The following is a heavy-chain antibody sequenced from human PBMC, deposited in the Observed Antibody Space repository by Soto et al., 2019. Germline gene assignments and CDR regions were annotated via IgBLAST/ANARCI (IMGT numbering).Heavy chain of an antibody. J-gene: IGHJ3*02. V-gene: IGHV3-7*05. CDR1: GFTFSSDW. D-gene: IGHD6-13*01. CDR3: ARDVSPVTISLYLDAFDI. Sequence: EVRLVESGGGLVQPGGSLRLSCAASGFTFSSDWMTWFRQAPGKGLEWVANIWKDGSKTSYLDSVSGRFTISIDNAQSSLYLQMDSLRAEDTALYYCARDVSPVTISLYLDAFDIWGQGTIVTVSS. CDR2: IWKDGSKT.